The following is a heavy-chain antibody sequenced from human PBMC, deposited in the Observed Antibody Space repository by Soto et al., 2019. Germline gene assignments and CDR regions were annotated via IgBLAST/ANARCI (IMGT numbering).Heavy chain of an antibody. Sequence: PGGYLRLSCAASGFSLSDYWMHWVRQVPGKGLLCVSRISVDGRDTTYADSVKGRFTISRDNAKNTLYLQMDSLRAEDTAVYYCVRAPQQRPIDFWGPGSLVTLSS. CDR2: ISVDGRDT. V-gene: IGHV3-74*03. CDR1: GFSLSDYW. CDR3: VRAPQQRPIDF. J-gene: IGHJ4*01. D-gene: IGHD6-19*01.